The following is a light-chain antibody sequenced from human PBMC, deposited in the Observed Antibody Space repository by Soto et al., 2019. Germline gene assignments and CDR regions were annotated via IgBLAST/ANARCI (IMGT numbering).Light chain of an antibody. J-gene: IGLJ2*01. CDR1: NIGSKS. V-gene: IGLV3-21*04. Sequence: SYELTQPPSVSVAPGKTARITCGGNNIGSKSVHWYQQKPGQAPVLVIYYDSDRPSGIPERFSGSNSGNTATLTISRVEAGDEADYYCQVWDSSSDVVFGGGIQLTVL. CDR2: YDS. CDR3: QVWDSSSDVV.